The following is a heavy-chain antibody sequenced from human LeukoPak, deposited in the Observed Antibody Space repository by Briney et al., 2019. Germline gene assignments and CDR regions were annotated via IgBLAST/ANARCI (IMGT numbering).Heavy chain of an antibody. J-gene: IGHJ4*02. D-gene: IGHD1-26*01. V-gene: IGHV3-21*04. CDR3: AKDTVVGATLAY. CDR2: ISSSSSYI. CDR1: GFTFSSYS. Sequence: GGSLRLSCAASGFTFSSYSMNWVRQAPGKGLEWVSSISSSSSYIYYADSVKGRFTISRDNAKNSLYLQMNSLRAEDTAVYYCAKDTVVGATLAYWGQGTLVTVSS.